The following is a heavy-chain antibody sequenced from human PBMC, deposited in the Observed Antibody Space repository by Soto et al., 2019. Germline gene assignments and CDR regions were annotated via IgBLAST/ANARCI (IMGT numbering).Heavy chain of an antibody. V-gene: IGHV4-30-2*01. CDR3: ARAHPSHQLRFLEPYYFDY. CDR2: MYHSGST. J-gene: IGHJ4*02. CDR1: GGSITSGGYS. Sequence: PSETLSLTCAVSGGSITSGGYSWGWIRQPPGQGLEWIGYMYHSGSTNYNPSLKSRVTISVDTSKNQFSLKLSSVTAADTAVYYCARAHPSHQLRFLEPYYFDYWGQGTLVTVSS. D-gene: IGHD3-3*01.